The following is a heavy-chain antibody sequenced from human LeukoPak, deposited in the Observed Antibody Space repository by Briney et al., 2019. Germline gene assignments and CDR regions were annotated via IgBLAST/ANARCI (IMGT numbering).Heavy chain of an antibody. Sequence: GGSLRLSCAASGFSFSSYAMAWVRQAPGKGLEWVSSISGSDTSTYYADSVKGRFTISRDNSKNTLYLQMNSLRAEDTAVYYCAKALRSDIPSGYFDFWGQGTLVTVPS. CDR3: AKALRSDIPSGYFDF. CDR1: GFSFSSYA. V-gene: IGHV3-23*01. J-gene: IGHJ4*02. D-gene: IGHD3-3*01. CDR2: ISGSDTST.